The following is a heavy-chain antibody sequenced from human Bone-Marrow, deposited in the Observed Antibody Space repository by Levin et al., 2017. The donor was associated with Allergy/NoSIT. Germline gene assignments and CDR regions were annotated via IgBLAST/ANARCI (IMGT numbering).Heavy chain of an antibody. CDR2: ISATGSRT. CDR3: AKENDFWGGYHNWFDS. V-gene: IGHV3-23*01. J-gene: IGHJ5*01. CDR1: GFIFGGFA. Sequence: QAGGSLRLSCAASGFIFGGFALSWVRQAPGRGPEWVSTISATGSRTYYRDSVKGRFTVSRDNPKNTLYLQMNSLRTDDTAVYDCAKENDFWGGYHNWFDSWGPGTLVAVSS. D-gene: IGHD3-3*01.